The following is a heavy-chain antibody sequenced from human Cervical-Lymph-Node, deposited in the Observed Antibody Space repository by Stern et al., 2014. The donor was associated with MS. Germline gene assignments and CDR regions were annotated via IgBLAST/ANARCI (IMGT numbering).Heavy chain of an antibody. CDR3: ARQYCSGGSCSSRLGPDH. J-gene: IGHJ4*02. D-gene: IGHD2-15*01. V-gene: IGHV3-30*03. Sequence: QVQLVQSGGGVVQPGRSLRLSCAASGFSFISYGFHWVRQAPGRGLEWVARMSYDGTHQFYADSVQGRFTVSRDNPKNVLFLQMNSLRPEDTAVYYCARQYCSGGSCSSRLGPDHWGRGTPVTVSS. CDR2: MSYDGTHQ. CDR1: GFSFISYG.